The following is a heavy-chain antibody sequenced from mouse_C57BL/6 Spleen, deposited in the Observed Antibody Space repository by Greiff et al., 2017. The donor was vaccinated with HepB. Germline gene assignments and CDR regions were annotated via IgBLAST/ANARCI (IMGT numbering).Heavy chain of an antibody. CDR3: ASYGSSRGYFDV. J-gene: IGHJ1*03. D-gene: IGHD1-1*01. CDR1: SYTFTSYW. Sequence: VQLQQPGAELVKPGASVKLSCKASSYTFTSYWMHWVKQRPGQGLEWIGMIHPNSGSTNYNEKFKSKATLTVDKSSSTAYMQLSSLTSEDSAVYYCASYGSSRGYFDVWGTGTTVTVSS. V-gene: IGHV1-64*01. CDR2: IHPNSGST.